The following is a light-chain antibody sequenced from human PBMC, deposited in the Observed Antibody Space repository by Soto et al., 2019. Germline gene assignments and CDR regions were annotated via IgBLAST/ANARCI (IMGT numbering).Light chain of an antibody. CDR1: QTVRSN. Sequence: DIVLTQSPGTLSLSPGERATLSCRASQTVRSNFLAWYQQKPGQAPRLLIYAASTRATGFPPRFSGGGSGTEFTLTISSLQSEDFAVYSCQQYNNWPRTFGQGTKVDIK. CDR2: AAS. CDR3: QQYNNWPRT. V-gene: IGKV3-15*01. J-gene: IGKJ1*01.